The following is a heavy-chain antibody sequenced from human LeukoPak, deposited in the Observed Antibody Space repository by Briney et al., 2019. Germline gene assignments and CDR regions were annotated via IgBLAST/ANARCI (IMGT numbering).Heavy chain of an antibody. CDR1: GYTFTSYG. J-gene: IGHJ5*02. D-gene: IGHD3-10*01. CDR2: ISAYNGNT. CDR3: ARVLDYGSGSYYHDYWFDP. V-gene: IGHV1-18*04. Sequence: ASVKVSCKASGYTFTSYGISWVRQAPGQGLEWMGWISAYNGNTNYAQKLQGTVTMTTDTSTSTAYMELRSLRSDDTAGYYCARVLDYGSGSYYHDYWFDPWGQGTLVTVSS.